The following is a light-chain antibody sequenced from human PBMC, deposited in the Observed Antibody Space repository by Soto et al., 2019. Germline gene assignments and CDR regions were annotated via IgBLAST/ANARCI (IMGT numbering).Light chain of an antibody. CDR1: SSDVGKFNY. V-gene: IGLV2-11*01. CDR2: DVT. CDR3: CSYAGMYSYV. J-gene: IGLJ1*01. Sequence: QSALTQPRSVSGSPGQSVTISCTGTSSDVGKFNYVSWYQQHPGKAPKVVIYDVTERPSGVPDRFSGAKSGNTASLTISGLHAEDEGDYYCCSYAGMYSYVFGTGTKLTVL.